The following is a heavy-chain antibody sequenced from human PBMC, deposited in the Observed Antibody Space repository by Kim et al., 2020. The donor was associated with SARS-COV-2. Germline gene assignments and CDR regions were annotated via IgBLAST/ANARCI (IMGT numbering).Heavy chain of an antibody. CDR2: ISYDGNNK. CDR3: ARDHSGYSYYFDH. J-gene: IGHJ4*02. CDR1: GFTFSSYA. V-gene: IGHV3-30*04. Sequence: GGSLRLSCAASGFTFSSYAMHWVRQATGKGLDWVAVISYDGNNKYYADSVKGRFTISRDNSKNTLYLQMNSLRAEDTAVYYCARDHSGYSYYFDHWGQGTLVTVSS. D-gene: IGHD3-22*01.